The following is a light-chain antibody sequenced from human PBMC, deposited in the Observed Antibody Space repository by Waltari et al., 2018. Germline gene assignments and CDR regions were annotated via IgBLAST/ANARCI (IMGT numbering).Light chain of an antibody. V-gene: IGLV4-69*01. J-gene: IGLJ3*02. CDR3: QTGGHGTWV. CDR2: VNSDGSH. CDR1: SGHSSHV. Sequence: QLVLTQSPSASASLGASVKLTCPLSSGHSSHVIAWLPQRPEKGPRYLMKVNSDGSHSKGDEIPDRFSGSSSGAERYLTISNLQSEDEADYFCQTGGHGTWVFGGGTTLTVL.